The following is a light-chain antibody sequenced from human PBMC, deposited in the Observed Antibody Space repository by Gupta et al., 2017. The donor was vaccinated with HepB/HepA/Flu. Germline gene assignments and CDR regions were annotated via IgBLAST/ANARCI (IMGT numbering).Light chain of an antibody. CDR2: GTS. V-gene: IGKV3-20*01. CDR3: QQFGGSPLYT. CDR1: QGVSSSY. J-gene: IGKJ2*01. Sequence: EMVLTQSPGTLSLSPGERATLSCRASQGVSSSYLAWYQQKSGQPPRLIIYGTSNRPTGIPDRFSGSGSGTDFTLTISRLEPEDFAVYYCQQFGGSPLYTFGQGTKREI.